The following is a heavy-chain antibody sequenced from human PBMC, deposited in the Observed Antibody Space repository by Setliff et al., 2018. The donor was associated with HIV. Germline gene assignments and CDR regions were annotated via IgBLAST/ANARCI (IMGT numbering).Heavy chain of an antibody. J-gene: IGHJ6*03. CDR1: GHPFSNYD. Sequence: ASVKFSCKTSGHPFSNYDIIWVRRATGQGLEWMGWMNPNSGATGYAQKFKDRFIMTRDTSISTAYMELSSLTSEDTAVYYCASGKGVRGVIIRGGLDVWGKGTTVTVS. CDR3: ASGKGVRGVIIRGGLDV. CDR2: MNPNSGAT. D-gene: IGHD3-10*01. V-gene: IGHV1-8*01.